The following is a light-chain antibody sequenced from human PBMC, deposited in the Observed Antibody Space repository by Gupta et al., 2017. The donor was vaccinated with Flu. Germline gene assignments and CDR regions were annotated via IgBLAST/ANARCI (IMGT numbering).Light chain of an antibody. CDR1: SSDVGGYSF. J-gene: IGLJ2*01. CDR2: DVS. CDR3: SSYAGTNNLV. Sequence: SVTISCTGSSSDVGGYSFVSWYQQHSGKAPKLMIYDVSRQPSGVPVRFSGSRSGNTASLTVSGLQAEDEADYYCSSYAGTNNLVFGGGTRLTVL. V-gene: IGLV2-8*01.